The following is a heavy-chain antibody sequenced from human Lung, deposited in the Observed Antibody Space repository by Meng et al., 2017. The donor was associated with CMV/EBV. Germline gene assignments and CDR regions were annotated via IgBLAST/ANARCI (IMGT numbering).Heavy chain of an antibody. CDR2: INPNSGGT. CDR3: ARDLGDDCTNGVCYSVDAFDI. Sequence: ASVKVSXKASGYTFTGYYMHWVRQAPGQGLEWMGWINPNSGGTNYAQKFQGRVTMTRDTSISTAYMELSRLRSDDTAVYYCARDLGDDCTNGVCYSVDAFDIWGQGTXVTVSS. CDR1: GYTFTGYY. J-gene: IGHJ3*02. V-gene: IGHV1-2*02. D-gene: IGHD2-8*01.